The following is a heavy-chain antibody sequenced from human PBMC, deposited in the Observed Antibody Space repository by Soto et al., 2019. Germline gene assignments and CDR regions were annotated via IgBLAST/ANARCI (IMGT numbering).Heavy chain of an antibody. J-gene: IGHJ2*01. V-gene: IGHV1-69*12. CDR1: GGTFSGYA. D-gene: IGHD2-15*01. CDR3: ARAVTVVKSFHYRYFDL. CDR2: IIPIFGTA. Sequence: QVQLVQSGAEVKKPGSSVKVSCKASGGTFSGYAISWVRQAPGQGLEWMGGIIPIFGTANYAQKFQGRVTITADESTSTAYMELSSLRSEDTAVYYCARAVTVVKSFHYRYFDLWGRSTLVTVSS.